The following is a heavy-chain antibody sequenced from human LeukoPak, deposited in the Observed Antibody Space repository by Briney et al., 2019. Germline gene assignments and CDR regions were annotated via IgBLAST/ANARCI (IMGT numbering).Heavy chain of an antibody. Sequence: SETLSLTCTVSGGSITSGSYHWTWIRQSAGKRLEWIGRMYAIGSPNYSPNYNPSLKSRVTMLVDTSKNQFSLKLSSVTAADTAVYYCARWFGESGGYVDVWGKGTTVTISS. V-gene: IGHV4-61*02. CDR3: ARWFGESGGYVDV. CDR1: GGSITSGSYH. D-gene: IGHD3-10*01. J-gene: IGHJ6*03. CDR2: MYAIG.